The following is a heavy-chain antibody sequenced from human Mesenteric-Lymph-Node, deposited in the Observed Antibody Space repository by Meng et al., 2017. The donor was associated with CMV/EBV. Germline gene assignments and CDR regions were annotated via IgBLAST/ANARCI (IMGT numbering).Heavy chain of an antibody. D-gene: IGHD3-3*01. J-gene: IGHJ4*02. V-gene: IGHV3-30*02. Sequence: GESLKISCEASGFTFSNYGMHWVRQAPGKGLEWVAFIRFDRTKSDYADSVKGRLTISRDNSENTLYLQVNGLRPEDTAVYYCAREEYDFWSDYHRYFDYWGQGTVVTVSS. CDR1: GFTFSNYG. CDR2: IRFDRTKS. CDR3: AREEYDFWSDYHRYFDY.